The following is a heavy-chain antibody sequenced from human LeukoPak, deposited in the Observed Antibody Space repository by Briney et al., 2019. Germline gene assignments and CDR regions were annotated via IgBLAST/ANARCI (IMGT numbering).Heavy chain of an antibody. V-gene: IGHV4-59*01. J-gene: IGHJ4*02. CDR2: IYYSGSA. CDR1: GGSISSYH. D-gene: IGHD6-13*01. Sequence: SETLSLTCTVSGGSISSYHWSWLRQPPGKGLEWIGYIYYSGSANYNPSLKSRVTISVDTSKNQFSLKLTSVTAADTAVYYCARASQQLSDLDYWGQGTLVTVSS. CDR3: ARASQQLSDLDY.